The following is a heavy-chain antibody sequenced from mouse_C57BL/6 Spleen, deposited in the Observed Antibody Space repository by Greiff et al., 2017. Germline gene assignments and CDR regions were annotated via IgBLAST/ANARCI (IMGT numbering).Heavy chain of an antibody. D-gene: IGHD1-1*01. CDR3: ANYYYGSSPFDY. CDR1: GYTFTSYW. J-gene: IGHJ2*01. V-gene: IGHV1-7*01. Sequence: VHLVESGAELAKPGASVKLSCKASGYTFTSYWMHWVKQRPGQGLEWIGYINPSSGYTKYNQKFKDKATLTADKSSSTAYMQLSSLTYEDSAVYYCANYYYGSSPFDYWGQGTTLTVSS. CDR2: INPSSGYT.